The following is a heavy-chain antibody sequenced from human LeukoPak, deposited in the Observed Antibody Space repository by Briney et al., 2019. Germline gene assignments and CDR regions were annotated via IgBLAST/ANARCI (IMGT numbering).Heavy chain of an antibody. CDR3: ARDYGPIFGVAFDY. V-gene: IGHV3-21*01. CDR2: ISRGSDHI. CDR1: GFTFSSYA. J-gene: IGHJ4*02. Sequence: GGSLRLSCAASGFTFSSYAMNWVRQAPGKGLEWVSSISRGSDHIFYADSMKGRFTISRDNAKNSLYLQMNSLRAEDTAVYYCARDYGPIFGVAFDYWGQGTLVTVSS. D-gene: IGHD3-3*01.